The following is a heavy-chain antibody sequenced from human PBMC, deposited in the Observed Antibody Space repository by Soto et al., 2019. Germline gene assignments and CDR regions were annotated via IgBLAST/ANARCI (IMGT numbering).Heavy chain of an antibody. D-gene: IGHD2-21*01. V-gene: IGHV3-66*04. Sequence: GVSLRLSFADGGFTVSGDYMTWVRQAPGKGLEWVSVIYTGSNTYYADSVRGRFTISRDNSKNSLYLQMNSLRAEDTAVYYCARQGTIVVPAGSPSFPVDPWGQGTLVTVSS. J-gene: IGHJ5*02. CDR1: GFTVSGDY. CDR3: ARQGTIVVPAGSPSFPVDP. CDR2: IYTGSNT.